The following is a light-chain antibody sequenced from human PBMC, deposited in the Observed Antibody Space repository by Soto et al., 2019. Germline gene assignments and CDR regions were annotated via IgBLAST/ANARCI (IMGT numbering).Light chain of an antibody. Sequence: DIPMTQSPSTLSASVGDRVTITCRASQSISSWLAWYQQKPGKAPKLLIYKASSLESGVPSRFSGSGSGTEFTLTISSLQPDDFATYYCQQYNSPGAFGQGTKVEIK. J-gene: IGKJ1*01. CDR2: KAS. CDR1: QSISSW. V-gene: IGKV1-5*03. CDR3: QQYNSPGA.